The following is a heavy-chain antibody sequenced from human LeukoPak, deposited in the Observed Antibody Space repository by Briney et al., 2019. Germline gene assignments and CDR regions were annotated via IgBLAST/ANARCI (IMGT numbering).Heavy chain of an antibody. D-gene: IGHD3-22*01. CDR3: AKVRAISHSSGYYPYDY. J-gene: IGHJ4*02. Sequence: GGTLTLSCAASGFTFSNYAMTWVRQAPGKGLEWVSDISGSGSSTNYADSVGGRFTISRDTSKNTVYLQMNSLRDEDTAVYYCAKVRAISHSSGYYPYDYWGQGTLVTVSS. CDR1: GFTFSNYA. V-gene: IGHV3-23*01. CDR2: ISGSGSST.